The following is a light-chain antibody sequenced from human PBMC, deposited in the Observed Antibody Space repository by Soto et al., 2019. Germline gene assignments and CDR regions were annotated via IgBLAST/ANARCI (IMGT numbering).Light chain of an antibody. CDR2: DVS. V-gene: IGLV2-14*01. CDR3: SSHTSSSTSYV. J-gene: IGLJ1*01. Sequence: QSVRTQPASVSGSPGQSITISCTGTSSDVGGYNYVSWYQQHPGKAPKLMIYDVSNRPSGVSNRFSGSKSGNTASLTISGHQAEDEADYYCSSHTSSSTSYVFGTGTKV. CDR1: SSDVGGYNY.